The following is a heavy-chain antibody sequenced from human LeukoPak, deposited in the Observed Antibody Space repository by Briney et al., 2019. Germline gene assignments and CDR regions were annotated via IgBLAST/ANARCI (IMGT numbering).Heavy chain of an antibody. CDR1: GFTFSSYA. V-gene: IGHV3-23*01. Sequence: PGGSLRLSCAASGFTFSSYAMSWVRQAPGKGLEWVSAISGSGGSTYYTDSVKGRSTISRDNSKNTLYLQMNSLRAEDTAVYYCAKSPYGDYENWFDPWGQGTLVTVSS. CDR2: ISGSGGST. J-gene: IGHJ5*02. CDR3: AKSPYGDYENWFDP. D-gene: IGHD4-17*01.